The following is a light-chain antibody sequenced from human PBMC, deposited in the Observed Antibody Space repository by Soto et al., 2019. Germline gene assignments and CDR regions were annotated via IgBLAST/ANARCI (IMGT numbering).Light chain of an antibody. CDR1: QSVNSSY. CDR3: QQYGSSPVT. CDR2: GAS. V-gene: IGKV3-20*01. Sequence: EIELTQSPGTLSLSPGDRATLSCRASQSVNSSYLAWYQQKPVQAPRLLIYGASSRATGIPDRFSGSGSGTDFTLTISRLEPEDFAVYYCQQYGSSPVTFGPGTKVDTK. J-gene: IGKJ3*01.